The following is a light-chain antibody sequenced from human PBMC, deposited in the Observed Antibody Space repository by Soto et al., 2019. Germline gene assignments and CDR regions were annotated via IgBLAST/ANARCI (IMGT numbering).Light chain of an antibody. CDR2: GAS. V-gene: IGKV3-20*01. J-gene: IGKJ2*01. CDR1: QSVSSSY. Sequence: EIVLTQSPGTLSLSPGERATLSCRASQSVSSSYLAWYQQKPGQAPRLLIYGASSRATGIPDRFSGSGSGTDFTLNISRLEPEDVAVYYCQQYGSSTLYTFGQGNKLEIK. CDR3: QQYGSSTLYT.